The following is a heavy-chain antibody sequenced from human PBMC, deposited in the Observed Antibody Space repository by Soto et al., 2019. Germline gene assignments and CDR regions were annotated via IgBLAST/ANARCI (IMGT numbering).Heavy chain of an antibody. J-gene: IGHJ6*02. Sequence: GGPLRLSCAATGFTVSSNYMSWVRQAPGKGLEWVSVIYSGGSTYYADSVKGRFTISRDNSKNTLYLQMNSLRAEDTAVYYCARDTDTAMPHSYYGMDVWGQGTTVTVSS. D-gene: IGHD5-18*01. CDR2: IYSGGST. CDR1: GFTVSSNY. V-gene: IGHV3-66*01. CDR3: ARDTDTAMPHSYYGMDV.